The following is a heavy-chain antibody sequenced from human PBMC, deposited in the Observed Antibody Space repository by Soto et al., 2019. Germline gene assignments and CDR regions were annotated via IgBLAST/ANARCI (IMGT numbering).Heavy chain of an antibody. D-gene: IGHD3-22*01. J-gene: IGHJ5*02. V-gene: IGHV4-59*01. CDR2: IYYSGST. CDR3: ARGVPSYEKRWLER. Sequence: LSETLALTCSVSGGSISTDYWSWIRQPPGKGLYGSGCIYYSGSTKYNPALKSGVATALDTSNNDCFRKVTSVTAPATAVYQCARGVPSYEKRWLERWGQGPLVTASS. CDR1: GGSISTDY.